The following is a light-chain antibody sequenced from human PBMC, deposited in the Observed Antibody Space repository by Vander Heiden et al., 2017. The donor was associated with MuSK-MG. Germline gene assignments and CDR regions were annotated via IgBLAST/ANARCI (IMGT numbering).Light chain of an antibody. CDR1: TGAVTSGHY. J-gene: IGLJ3*02. Sequence: QAVVTQEPSLTVSPGGTVPLTCGSSTGAVTSGHYPYWFQQKPGQAPRILIYDTSNKHAWTPARFSGSLLGGKAALTLSGAQPEDEADYYCLLSYSGTRVFGGGTKLTVL. V-gene: IGLV7-46*01. CDR2: DTS. CDR3: LLSYSGTRV.